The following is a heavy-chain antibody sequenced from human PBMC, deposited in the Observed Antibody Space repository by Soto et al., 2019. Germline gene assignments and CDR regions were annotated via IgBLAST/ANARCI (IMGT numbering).Heavy chain of an antibody. CDR2: ISSDGSDK. J-gene: IGHJ4*02. CDR3: VKGSEVARQELDY. CDR1: GFSFSNCG. V-gene: IGHV3-30*18. D-gene: IGHD3-3*01. Sequence: QVQLVESGGGVVQPGRSLRLSCAASGFSFSNCGMHWVRQAPGKGLEWVAAISSDGSDKYYSESVKVRFTLSRDNSKNTLFLQMNSLRVEETAVYYCVKGSEVARQELDYWGQGTLATVSS.